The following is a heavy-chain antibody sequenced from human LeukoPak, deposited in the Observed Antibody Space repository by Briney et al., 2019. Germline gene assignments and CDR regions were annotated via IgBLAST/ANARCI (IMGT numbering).Heavy chain of an antibody. CDR2: IYPGGSDT. CDR3: ARRDGYCSSTSCYADYYYGMDV. Sequence: GESLKISCKGSGYSFTNYWIGWVRQMPGKGLEWMGIIYPGGSDTTYSPSFQGQVTISADKSISTAYLQWSSLKASDTAMYYCARRDGYCSSTSCYADYYYGMDVWGQGTTVTVSS. V-gene: IGHV5-51*01. CDR1: GYSFTNYW. J-gene: IGHJ6*02. D-gene: IGHD2-2*01.